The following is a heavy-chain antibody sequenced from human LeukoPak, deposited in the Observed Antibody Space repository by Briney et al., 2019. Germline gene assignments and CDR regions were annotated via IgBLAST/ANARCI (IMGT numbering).Heavy chain of an antibody. J-gene: IGHJ4*02. V-gene: IGHV3-30*18. D-gene: IGHD6-13*01. CDR3: AKAFSIAAASKGVDY. Sequence: GGSLRLSCAASGFTFSSYGMHWVRQAPGKGLEWVAVISYDGSNKYYADSVKGRFTISRDNSKNTLYLQMNSLRAEVTAVYYCAKAFSIAAASKGVDYWGQGTLVTVSS. CDR2: ISYDGSNK. CDR1: GFTFSSYG.